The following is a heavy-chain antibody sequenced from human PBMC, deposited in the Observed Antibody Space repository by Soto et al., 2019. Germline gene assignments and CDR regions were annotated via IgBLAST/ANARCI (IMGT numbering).Heavy chain of an antibody. CDR3: ARGGDYYLDY. D-gene: IGHD4-17*01. Sequence: SETLSLTCAVSGGSISSGGYSWSWIRQPPGKALEWIGYMYPTGGTYYNPSLKSRVTISIDRSKKQFSLKLSSVTAADTAVYYCARGGDYYLDYWGQGTLVTVS. CDR1: GGSISSGGYS. CDR2: MYPTGGT. V-gene: IGHV4-30-2*01. J-gene: IGHJ4*02.